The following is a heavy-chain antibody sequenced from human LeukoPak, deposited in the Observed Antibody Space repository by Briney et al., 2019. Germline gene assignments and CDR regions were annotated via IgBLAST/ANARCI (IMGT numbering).Heavy chain of an antibody. D-gene: IGHD2-2*01. Sequence: SETLSLTCAVYGGSFSGYYWSWIRQPPGKGLEWIGEINHSGSTNYNPSLKSRVTISVDTSKNQFSLKLSFVTAADTAVYYCARGRYDKRRDFDYWGQGTLVTVSS. CDR1: GGSFSGYY. V-gene: IGHV4-34*01. CDR3: ARGRYDKRRDFDY. CDR2: INHSGST. J-gene: IGHJ4*02.